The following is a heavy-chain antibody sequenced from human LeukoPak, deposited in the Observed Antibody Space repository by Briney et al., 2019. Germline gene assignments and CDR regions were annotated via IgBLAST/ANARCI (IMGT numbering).Heavy chain of an antibody. CDR3: ARVGRVVPAATYYYGMDV. Sequence: GRSLRPSCAASGFTFSSYAMHWVRQAPGKGLEWVAVISYDGSNKYYADSVKGRFTISRDNSKNTLYLQMNSLRAEDTAVYYCARVGRVVPAATYYYGMDVWSQGTTVTVSS. CDR1: GFTFSSYA. CDR2: ISYDGSNK. D-gene: IGHD2-2*01. V-gene: IGHV3-30-3*01. J-gene: IGHJ6*02.